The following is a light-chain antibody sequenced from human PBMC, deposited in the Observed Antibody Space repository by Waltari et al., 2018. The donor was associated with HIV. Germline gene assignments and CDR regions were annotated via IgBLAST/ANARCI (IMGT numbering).Light chain of an antibody. CDR3: QQYNNWPPLT. V-gene: IGKV3-15*01. CDR1: QSVSSN. Sequence: EIVMPQPPATLSVSPGERATHSCRASQSVSSNLAWYQQKPGQAPRLLIYSASTRATGIPARFSGSGSGTEFTLTISSLQSEDFAVYYCQQYNNWPPLTFGGGTKVEIK. CDR2: SAS. J-gene: IGKJ4*01.